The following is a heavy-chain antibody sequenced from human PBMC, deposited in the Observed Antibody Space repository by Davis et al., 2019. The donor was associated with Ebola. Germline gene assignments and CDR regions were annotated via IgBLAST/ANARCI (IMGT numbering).Heavy chain of an antibody. CDR2: IYPGDSDT. D-gene: IGHD2-21*02. CDR1: GYSFTSYW. J-gene: IGHJ3*02. Sequence: GESLKISCKGSGYSFTSYWIGWVRQMPGKGLEWMGIIYPGDSDTRYSPSFQGQVTISADKSISTAHLQWSSLKASDTAMYYCARRGIVGVTAKDAFDNLGQGTIGTGSS. V-gene: IGHV5-51*01. CDR3: ARRGIVGVTAKDAFDN.